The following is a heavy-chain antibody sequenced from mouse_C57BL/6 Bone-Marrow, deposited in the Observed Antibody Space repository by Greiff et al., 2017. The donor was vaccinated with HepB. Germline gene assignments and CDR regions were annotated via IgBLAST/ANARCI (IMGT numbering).Heavy chain of an antibody. D-gene: IGHD2-1*01. CDR1: GYTFTSYG. V-gene: IGHV1-81*01. CDR3: ARSHGNYLCCDY. J-gene: IGHJ2*01. Sequence: QVQLKESGAELARPGASVKLSCKASGYTFTSYGISWVKQRTGQGLEWIGEIYPRSGNTYYNEKFKGKATLTADKSSSTAYMELRSLTSEDSAVYFCARSHGNYLCCDYWGQGTTLTVSS. CDR2: IYPRSGNT.